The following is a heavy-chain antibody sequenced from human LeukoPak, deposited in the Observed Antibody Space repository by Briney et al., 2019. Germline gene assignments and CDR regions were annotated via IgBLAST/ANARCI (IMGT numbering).Heavy chain of an antibody. Sequence: ASVTVSCKASGYTFTSYAMNWVRQAPGQGLEWMGWINPNSGGTNYAQKFQGRVTMTRDTSISTAYMELSRLRSDDTAVYYCARELVYDYVWGSYHYFDYWGQGTLVTVSS. J-gene: IGHJ4*02. V-gene: IGHV1-2*02. D-gene: IGHD3-16*02. CDR3: ARELVYDYVWGSYHYFDY. CDR1: GYTFTSYA. CDR2: INPNSGGT.